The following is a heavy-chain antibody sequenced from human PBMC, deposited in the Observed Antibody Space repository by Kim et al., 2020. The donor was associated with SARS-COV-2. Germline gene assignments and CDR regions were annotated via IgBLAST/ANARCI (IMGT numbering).Heavy chain of an antibody. CDR3: AKGGYDDVWGSKFPRGMDV. V-gene: IGHV3-23*01. CDR1: GFTFSSYA. D-gene: IGHD3-16*01. Sequence: GGSLRLSCAASGFTFSSYAMSWVRQAPGKGLEWVSAISGSGGSTYYADSVKGRFTISRDNSKNTLYLQMNSLRAEDTAVYYCAKGGYDDVWGSKFPRGMDVWGQGTTVTVSS. CDR2: ISGSGGST. J-gene: IGHJ6*02.